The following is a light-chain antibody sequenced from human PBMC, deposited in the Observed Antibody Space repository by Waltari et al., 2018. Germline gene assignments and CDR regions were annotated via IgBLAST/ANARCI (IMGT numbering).Light chain of an antibody. V-gene: IGKV3-15*01. Sequence: EIVMTQSPATLSVSPGERATLSCSASPSVSSNLAWYQQKPGQAPRLLIYGASTRATGIPARFSGSGSGTEFTLTISSMQSEDFAVYYCQQYNNWPRWTFGQGTKVEIK. CDR3: QQYNNWPRWT. CDR2: GAS. CDR1: PSVSSN. J-gene: IGKJ1*01.